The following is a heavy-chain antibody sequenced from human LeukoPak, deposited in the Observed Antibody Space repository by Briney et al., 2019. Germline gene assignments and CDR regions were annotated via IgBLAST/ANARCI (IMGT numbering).Heavy chain of an antibody. V-gene: IGHV3-33*06. CDR2: IWYDGSNQ. Sequence: RRSLRLPCAASGFTFTSYGMHWVCQTPRKGLEWVAVIWYDGSNQYYADSVKGRFTISKNNSKNTPHLQMNILRSENTPLHYFAKDRAPYCCCTSCYFPDCWGQGTLVSVCS. CDR1: GFTFTSYG. J-gene: IGHJ4*02. CDR3: AKDRAPYCCCTSCYFPDC. D-gene: IGHD2-2*01.